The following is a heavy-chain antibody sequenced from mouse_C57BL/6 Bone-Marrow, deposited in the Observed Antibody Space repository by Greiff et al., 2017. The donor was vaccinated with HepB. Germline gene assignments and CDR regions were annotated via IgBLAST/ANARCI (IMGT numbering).Heavy chain of an antibody. CDR2: ISNGGGST. CDR1: GFTFSDYY. CDR3: ARADGWYFDV. V-gene: IGHV5-12*01. Sequence: DVKLEESGGGLVQPGGSLKLSCAASGFTFSDYYMYWVRQTPEKRLEWVAYISNGGGSTYYPDTVKGRFTLSRDNANNTLYLQMSLLKSEDTAMYYCARADGWYFDVWGTGTTVTVSS. J-gene: IGHJ1*03.